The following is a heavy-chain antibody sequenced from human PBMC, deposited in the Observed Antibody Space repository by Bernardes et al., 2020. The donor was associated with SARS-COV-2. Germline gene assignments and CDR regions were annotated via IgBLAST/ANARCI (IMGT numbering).Heavy chain of an antibody. V-gene: IGHV4-34*01. D-gene: IGHD3-10*01. Sequence: SETLSLTCTVYGGSFSGYHWIWIRQRPGKGLESIGDINRGGSTVYNPSLKSRVTISVDTSKNQFSLKRSSVTAADAAVYYCARGYGSGSYYNGDWGQGTLVTVSS. CDR1: GGSFSGYH. CDR2: INRGGST. CDR3: ARGYGSGSYYNGD. J-gene: IGHJ4*02.